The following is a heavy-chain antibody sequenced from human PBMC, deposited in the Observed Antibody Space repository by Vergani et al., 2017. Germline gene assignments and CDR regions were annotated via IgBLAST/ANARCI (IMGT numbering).Heavy chain of an antibody. J-gene: IGHJ5*01. Sequence: EVQLVESGGGSVQSGGSLRLSCVASGFSFNTYWLHWVRQVPGKGLMWVARIDEYGNRATYGDFETGRFTISRDNAKNTVFLRMNNLRADDAGGYYCVRTEYCTGSACNARFDSCVRGALVTVSS. CDR2: IDEYGNRA. V-gene: IGHV3-74*03. D-gene: IGHD2-8*02. CDR1: GFSFNTYW. CDR3: VRTEYCTGSACNARFDS.